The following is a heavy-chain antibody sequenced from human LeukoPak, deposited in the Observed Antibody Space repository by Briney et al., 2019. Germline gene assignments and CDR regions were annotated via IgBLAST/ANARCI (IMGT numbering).Heavy chain of an antibody. J-gene: IGHJ5*02. Sequence: SETLSLTCAVSGGSISSSNWWSWVRQPPGKGLEWIGEIYHSGSTNYNPSLKSRVTISVDKSKNQFSLKLSSVTAGDTAVYYCARSKYNWNRQGHNWFGPWGQGTLVTVSS. D-gene: IGHD1-20*01. CDR1: GGSISSSNW. V-gene: IGHV4-4*02. CDR3: ARSKYNWNRQGHNWFGP. CDR2: IYHSGST.